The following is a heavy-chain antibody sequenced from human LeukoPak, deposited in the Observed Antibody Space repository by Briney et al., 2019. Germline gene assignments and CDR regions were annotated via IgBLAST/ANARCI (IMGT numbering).Heavy chain of an antibody. Sequence: SETLSLTCAVYGGSFSFYYWSWIRQPPGKGLEWIGEINHNGSTNYNPSLKSRVTISVDTSKNQFSLKLSSVTAADTAVYYCARGVGIQLWIYWGQGTLVTVSS. V-gene: IGHV4-34*01. CDR1: GGSFSFYY. CDR2: INHNGST. D-gene: IGHD5-18*01. J-gene: IGHJ4*02. CDR3: ARGVGIQLWIY.